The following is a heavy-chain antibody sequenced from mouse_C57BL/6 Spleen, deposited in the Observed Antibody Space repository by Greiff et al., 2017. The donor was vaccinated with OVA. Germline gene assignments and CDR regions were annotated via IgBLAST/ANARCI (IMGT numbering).Heavy chain of an antibody. CDR1: GYTFTGYW. V-gene: IGHV1-9*01. J-gene: IGHJ4*01. CDR2: ILPGGGST. Sequence: VQLQQSGAELMKPGASVKLSCKATGYTFTGYWIEWVKQRPGHGLEWIGKILPGGGSTNYNEKFKGKATFTADTSSNTSYMQLSSLTTEDSAIYYCARRNLLRWDAMDYWGQGTSVTVSS. D-gene: IGHD1-1*01. CDR3: ARRNLLRWDAMDY.